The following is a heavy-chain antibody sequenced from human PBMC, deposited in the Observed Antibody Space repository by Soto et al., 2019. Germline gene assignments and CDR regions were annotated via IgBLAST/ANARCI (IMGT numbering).Heavy chain of an antibody. V-gene: IGHV1-18*01. Sequence: ASVKVSGTASGYTFTSYGISCVRQAPEQGLEWMGWISAYNGNTNYAQKLQGRVTMTTDTSTSTAYMELRSLRSDDTAVYYCATIGVSSTSYYYYYYMDVWGKGTTVTVSS. CDR2: ISAYNGNT. CDR3: ATIGVSSTSYYYYYYMDV. J-gene: IGHJ6*03. D-gene: IGHD2-2*01. CDR1: GYTFTSYG.